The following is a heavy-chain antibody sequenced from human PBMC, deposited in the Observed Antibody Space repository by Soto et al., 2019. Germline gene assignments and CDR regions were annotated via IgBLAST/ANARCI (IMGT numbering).Heavy chain of an antibody. Sequence: GGSLRLSCAASVFTFSGYEMSWVRQAPGKGLEWVSYISSSGSTIYYADSVKGRFTISRDNAKNSLYLQMNSLRAEDTAVYYCARDNWNDRRFDYWGQGTLVTVSS. CDR3: ARDNWNDRRFDY. D-gene: IGHD1-20*01. V-gene: IGHV3-48*03. CDR1: VFTFSGYE. CDR2: ISSSGSTI. J-gene: IGHJ4*02.